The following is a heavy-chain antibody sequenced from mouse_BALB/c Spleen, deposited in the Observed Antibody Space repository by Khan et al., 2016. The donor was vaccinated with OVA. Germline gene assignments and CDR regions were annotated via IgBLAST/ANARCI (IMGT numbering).Heavy chain of an antibody. CDR2: IRYSGTT. CDR1: GSSISSGYA. V-gene: IGHV3-2*02. D-gene: IGHD1-1*01. CDR3: ARNNNWYFDV. J-gene: IGHJ1*01. Sequence: EVKLEESGPGLVKPSQSLSLPCTVSGSSISSGYAWNWIRQFPGNKLEWMGYIRYSGTTTYNPSLKSRISITRDTSKNQFFLQLNSVTTEDTATYYCARNNNWYFDVWGAGTTVTVSS.